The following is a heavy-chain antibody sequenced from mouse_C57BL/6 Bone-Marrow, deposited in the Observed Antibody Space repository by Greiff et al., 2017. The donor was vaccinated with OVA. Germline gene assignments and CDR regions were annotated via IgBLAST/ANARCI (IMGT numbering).Heavy chain of an antibody. CDR3: ARHGYYYGSSYDAMDY. CDR1: EYEFPSHD. J-gene: IGHJ4*01. CDR2: ITSDGGST. V-gene: IGHV5-2*01. D-gene: IGHD1-1*01. Sequence: EVQLVESGGGLVQPGESLKLSCESNEYEFPSHDMSWVRKTPEKRLELVAAITSDGGSTYYPDTMERRFIISRDNTKKTLYLQMSSLRSEDTALYYCARHGYYYGSSYDAMDYWGQGTSVTVSS.